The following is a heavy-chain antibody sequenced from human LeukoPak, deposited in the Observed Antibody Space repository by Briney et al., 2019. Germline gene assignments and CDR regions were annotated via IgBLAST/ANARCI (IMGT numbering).Heavy chain of an antibody. J-gene: IGHJ4*02. CDR2: ISGSGGST. V-gene: IGHV3-23*01. CDR3: AKNGVVVEPRLY. Sequence: PGGSLRLSCAASGFTFSNYAMSWVRQAPGKGLEWVSGISGSGGSTYYADSVKGRFTISRDNSKNTMYLQVNSLRAEDTAVYYCAKNGVVVEPRLYWGQGTLVTVSS. CDR1: GFTFSNYA. D-gene: IGHD2-2*01.